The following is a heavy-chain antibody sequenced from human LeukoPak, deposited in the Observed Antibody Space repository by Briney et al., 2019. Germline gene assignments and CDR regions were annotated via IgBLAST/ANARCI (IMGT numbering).Heavy chain of an antibody. Sequence: GGSLRLSCAASGFTFSSYAMSWVRQAPGKGLEWVSGISGSGTSTHYADSVKGRFTISRDNSKNTLYVQMNSLSAEDTALYYCARQTAVAGISGWFDPWGQGTLVTVSS. CDR3: ARQTAVAGISGWFDP. J-gene: IGHJ5*02. D-gene: IGHD6-19*01. CDR2: ISGSGTST. CDR1: GFTFSSYA. V-gene: IGHV3-23*01.